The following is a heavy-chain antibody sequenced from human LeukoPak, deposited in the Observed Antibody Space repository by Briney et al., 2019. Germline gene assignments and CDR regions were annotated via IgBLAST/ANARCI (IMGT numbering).Heavy chain of an antibody. CDR2: ISAYNGNT. CDR3: ARGDILMSQWKLVWNAFDI. Sequence: ASVKVSCKASGYTFTSYGISWVRQAPGQGLEWMGWISAYNGNTNYAQKLQGRVTMTTDTSTSTAYMELRSLRSDDTAVYYCARGDILMSQWKLVWNAFDIWGQGTMVTVSS. J-gene: IGHJ3*02. V-gene: IGHV1-18*01. D-gene: IGHD1-26*01. CDR1: GYTFTSYG.